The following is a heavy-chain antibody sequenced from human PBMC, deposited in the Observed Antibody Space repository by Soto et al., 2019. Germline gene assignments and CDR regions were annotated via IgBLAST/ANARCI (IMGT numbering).Heavy chain of an antibody. CDR1: GFTFSRYA. V-gene: IGHV3-23*01. Sequence: LRLSCAASGFTFSRYAMNWVRQAPGRGLQWISGISVSGDNTSYVESVRGRFTVYRDNSKNTLYLQMNNLRAEDTALYYCAKDGKMRTKVWFPAGYGMDVWGQGTTVTVSS. J-gene: IGHJ6*02. CDR3: AKDGKMRTKVWFPAGYGMDV. D-gene: IGHD3-10*01. CDR2: ISVSGDNT.